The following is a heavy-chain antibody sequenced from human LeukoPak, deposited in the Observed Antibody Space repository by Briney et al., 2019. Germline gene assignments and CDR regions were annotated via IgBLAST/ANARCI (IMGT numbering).Heavy chain of an antibody. J-gene: IGHJ4*02. CDR3: ARGRTVAAAGAPFDY. D-gene: IGHD6-19*01. V-gene: IGHV1-2*02. Sequence: ASVKVSCKASGYTLSDYYMHWGRQAPGQGLEWMGWINLNSGGTKYAQEFQGRVTMTRDTSISTAYMELSSLRSDDTAVYYCARGRTVAAAGAPFDYWGQGTLVTVSS. CDR1: GYTLSDYY. CDR2: INLNSGGT.